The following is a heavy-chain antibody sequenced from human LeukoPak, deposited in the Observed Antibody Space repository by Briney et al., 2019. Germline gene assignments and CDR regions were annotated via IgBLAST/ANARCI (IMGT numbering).Heavy chain of an antibody. J-gene: IGHJ4*02. CDR1: GFTFSNYW. CDR3: ARDLLFWLYSSGWHVSDY. D-gene: IGHD6-19*01. V-gene: IGHV3-48*01. Sequence: GGSLRLSCAASGFTFSNYWMHWVRQAPGKGLEWVSYISSSSSPIYYADSVKGRFTISRDNAKNSLYLQMNSLRAEDTAVYYCARDLLFWLYSSGWHVSDYWGQGTLVTVSS. CDR2: ISSSSSPI.